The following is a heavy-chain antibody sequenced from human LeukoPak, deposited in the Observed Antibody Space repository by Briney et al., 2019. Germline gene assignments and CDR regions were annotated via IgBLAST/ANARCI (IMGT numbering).Heavy chain of an antibody. CDR1: GSSFITNY. CDR3: ARDLPVVY. CDR2: IYSGGST. D-gene: IGHD4-23*01. Sequence: GGSLRLSCAASGSSFITNYMNWVRQAPGKGLEWVSVIYSGGSTYYADSVKGRFTISRDNSKNSLYLQMNSLRAEDTAVYYCARDLPVVYWGQGTLVTVSS. J-gene: IGHJ4*02. V-gene: IGHV3-53*01.